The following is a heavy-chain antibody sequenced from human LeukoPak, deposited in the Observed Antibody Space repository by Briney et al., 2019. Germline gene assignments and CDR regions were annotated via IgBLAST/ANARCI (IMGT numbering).Heavy chain of an antibody. D-gene: IGHD3-22*01. CDR3: TRRHDSSGYYLFDY. CDR1: GFTFSGSA. Sequence: GGSLRLSCAASGFTFSGSAVHWVRQASGKGLECVGRIRSKANRYAAAYTAWVKGRFTISREYSKNTAYLQMNSLKTEDTAVYYCTRRHDSSGYYLFDYWGQGTLVTVSS. CDR2: IRSKANRYAA. J-gene: IGHJ4*02. V-gene: IGHV3-73*01.